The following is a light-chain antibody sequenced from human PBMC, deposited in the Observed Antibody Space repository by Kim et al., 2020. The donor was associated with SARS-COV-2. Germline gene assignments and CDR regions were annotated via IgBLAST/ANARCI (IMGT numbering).Light chain of an antibody. CDR2: DFY. V-gene: IGLV1-51*01. CDR3: GTWDSSLSAGV. Sequence: GQRVTISCSGSSSNIGKNYVSWYQQVPGTAPKLLIFDFYKRPSGIPDRFSGSKSGTSATLAITGLQTGDEADYYCGTWDSSLSAGVFGGGTQLTVL. J-gene: IGLJ3*02. CDR1: SSNIGKNY.